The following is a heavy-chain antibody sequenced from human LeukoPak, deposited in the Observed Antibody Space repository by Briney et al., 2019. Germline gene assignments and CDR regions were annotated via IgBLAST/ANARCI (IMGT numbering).Heavy chain of an antibody. J-gene: IGHJ5*02. V-gene: IGHV4-59*01. CDR2: ISYSGST. D-gene: IGHD1-1*01. CDR3: AREGTAGTNLNWFDP. CDR1: GGSISRYY. Sequence: ASETLSLTCTVSGGSISRYYWSWIQQPPGKGLEWIGYISYSGSTNFNPSLKSRVTISVDTSKNQFSLKLSSVTAADTAVYYCAREGTAGTNLNWFDPWGQGTLVTVSS.